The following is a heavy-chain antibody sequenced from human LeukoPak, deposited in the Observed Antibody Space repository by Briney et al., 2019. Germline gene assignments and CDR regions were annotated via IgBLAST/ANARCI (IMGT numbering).Heavy chain of an antibody. CDR3: VNYGWGRPA. D-gene: IGHD3-10*01. Sequence: GGSLRLSCAASGFTFSSYWMHWVRQAPGKGLVRVSRIKSDGSDTTYADSVKGRFTISRDNAKNMLYLQTNSLRAEDTAVYYCVNYGWGRPAWGQGTLVTVSS. V-gene: IGHV3-74*03. CDR2: IKSDGSDT. J-gene: IGHJ4*02. CDR1: GFTFSSYW.